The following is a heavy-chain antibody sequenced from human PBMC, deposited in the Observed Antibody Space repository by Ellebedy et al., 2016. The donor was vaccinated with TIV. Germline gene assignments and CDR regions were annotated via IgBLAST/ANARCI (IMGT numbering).Heavy chain of an antibody. V-gene: IGHV1-18*01. CDR1: GYTLRNYD. CDR2: IFKGNT. D-gene: IGHD2-8*01. CDR3: ARNGGGLGY. J-gene: IGHJ4*02. Sequence: AASVTVSCKGSGYTLRNYDIAWVRQSPGQGLEWMGWIFKGNTYYAQKFQGRVTMTTDTSTNTAYMELRSLRSDDTAMYFCARNGGGLGYWGQGTLVTVSS.